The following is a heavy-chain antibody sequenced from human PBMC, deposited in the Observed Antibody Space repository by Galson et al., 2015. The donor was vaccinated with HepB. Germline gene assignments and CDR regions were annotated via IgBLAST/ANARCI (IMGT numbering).Heavy chain of an antibody. V-gene: IGHV1-69*13. Sequence: SVKVSCKASGGTFSSYAISWVRQAPGQGLEWMGGIIPIFGTANYAQKFQGRVTITADESTSTAYMELSSLRSEDTAVYYCARAAGFGRSSGPAPLRFDYWGQGTLVTVSS. CDR2: IIPIFGTA. CDR3: ARAAGFGRSSGPAPLRFDY. CDR1: GGTFSSYA. J-gene: IGHJ4*02. D-gene: IGHD3-22*01.